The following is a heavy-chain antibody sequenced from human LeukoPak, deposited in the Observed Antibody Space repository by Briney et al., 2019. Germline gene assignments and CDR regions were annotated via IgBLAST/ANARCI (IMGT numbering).Heavy chain of an antibody. CDR2: INPNSGGT. Sequence: ASVKVSCKASGYTFTSYYMHWVRQAPGQGLESMGWINPNSGGTNYAQKFQGRVTMTRDTSISTAYMELSRLRSDDTAVYYCARDSSGWYYFDYWGQGTLVTVSS. CDR1: GYTFTSYY. J-gene: IGHJ4*02. CDR3: ARDSSGWYYFDY. V-gene: IGHV1-2*02. D-gene: IGHD6-19*01.